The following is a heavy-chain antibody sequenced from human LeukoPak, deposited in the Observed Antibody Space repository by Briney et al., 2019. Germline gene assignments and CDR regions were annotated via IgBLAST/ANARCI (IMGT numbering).Heavy chain of an antibody. Sequence: PSETLSLTCTVSGGSISSSSYYWSWIRQPPGKGLEWIGYIYYSGSTNYNPSLKSRVTISVDTSKNQFSLKLTSVTAADTAVYYCARAPAGPPYYYMDVWGKGTTVAVSS. CDR3: ARAPAGPPYYYMDV. CDR1: GGSISSSSYY. V-gene: IGHV4-61*01. J-gene: IGHJ6*03. CDR2: IYYSGST.